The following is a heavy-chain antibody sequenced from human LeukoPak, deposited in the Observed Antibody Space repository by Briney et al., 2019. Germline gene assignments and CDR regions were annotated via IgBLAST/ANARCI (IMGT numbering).Heavy chain of an antibody. CDR3: AREDFRGSGFQH. J-gene: IGHJ1*01. CDR2: ISYDGSNK. Sequence: PGRSLRLSCAASGFTFSSYGMHWVRQAPGKGLEWVAVISYDGSNKYYADSVKGRFTISRDNSKNTLYLQMNSLRVEDTAVYYCAREDFRGSGFQHWGQGTVVTVSS. V-gene: IGHV3-30*03. CDR1: GFTFSSYG. D-gene: IGHD3-3*01.